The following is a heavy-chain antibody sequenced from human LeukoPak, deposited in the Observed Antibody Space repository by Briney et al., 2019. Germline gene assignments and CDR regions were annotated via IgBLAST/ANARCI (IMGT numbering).Heavy chain of an antibody. V-gene: IGHV3-48*02. J-gene: IGHJ4*02. CDR1: GFSFSSYG. CDR2: IDPTGRSV. CDR3: AGKLAL. Sequence: GGSLRLSCAASGFSFSSYGMNWVRQAPGQGLEWVSYIDPTGRSVYYADSVKGRFTVSRDNANHSVFLQMNSLRDDDTAVYFCAGKLALWGQGTLVTVSS.